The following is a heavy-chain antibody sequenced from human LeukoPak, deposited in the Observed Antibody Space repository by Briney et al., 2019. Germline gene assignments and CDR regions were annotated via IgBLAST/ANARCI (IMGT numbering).Heavy chain of an antibody. D-gene: IGHD2-21*02. CDR2: INSSSSNI. J-gene: IGHJ4*02. V-gene: IGHV3-21*04. Sequence: GGSLRLSCAASGFTLSSYSMNWVCPAPGKGLEWVSSINSSSSNIYYADSVKGRFTISRDNAKNSLYLQMNSLRTEDTALYYCAKDIAPLIVVVTAIDYWGQGTLVTVSS. CDR3: AKDIAPLIVVVTAIDY. CDR1: GFTLSSYS.